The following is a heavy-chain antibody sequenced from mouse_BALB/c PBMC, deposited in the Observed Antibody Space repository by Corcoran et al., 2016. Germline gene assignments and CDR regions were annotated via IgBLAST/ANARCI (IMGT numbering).Heavy chain of an antibody. V-gene: IGHV1-18*01. CDR2: IYPNNGGT. Sequence: EVQLQQSGPELVRPGASVKISCKPCCYPFTEYTIHWVKQSPGKSIEWIGGIYPNNGGTSNNQKFKGKDTLTVDQSSSTAYMELRSLTSDDSAVYYCARSRWMDYWGQGTSVTVSS. D-gene: IGHD2-3*01. CDR1: CYPFTEYT. J-gene: IGHJ4*01. CDR3: ARSRWMDY.